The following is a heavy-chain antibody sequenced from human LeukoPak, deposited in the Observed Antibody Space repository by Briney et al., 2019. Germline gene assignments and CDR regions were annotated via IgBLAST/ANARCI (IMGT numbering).Heavy chain of an antibody. CDR2: ISPDGSSA. CDR1: GFTFSSYW. J-gene: IGHJ4*02. D-gene: IGHD2/OR15-2a*01. Sequence: GGSLRLSCAASGFTFSSYWMHWVRQAPGKGLVWVARISPDGSSALSADSVRGRFIISRDNADNTLYLQLNSLRAEDTAVYYCARVSFCPRCHFDYWGQGTLVTVSS. CDR3: ARVSFCPRCHFDY. V-gene: IGHV3-74*03.